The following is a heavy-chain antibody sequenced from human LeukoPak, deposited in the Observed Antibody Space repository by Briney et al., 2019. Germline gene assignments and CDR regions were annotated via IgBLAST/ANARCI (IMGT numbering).Heavy chain of an antibody. J-gene: IGHJ4*02. CDR2: IKQDGSEK. CDR1: GFIISHYW. Sequence: GRSLRLSCQASGFIISHYWMSWVRQPPGKGLEWVANIKQDGSEKYYVDSVKGRFTIPRDNAKNSLSLQMNSLRAEDTAVYYCASRAHFWSGPGGWGQGTLVTVSS. CDR3: ASRAHFWSGPGG. V-gene: IGHV3-7*01. D-gene: IGHD3-3*02.